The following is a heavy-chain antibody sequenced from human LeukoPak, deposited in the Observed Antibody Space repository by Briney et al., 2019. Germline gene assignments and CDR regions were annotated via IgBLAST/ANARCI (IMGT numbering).Heavy chain of an antibody. CDR3: ASGRYYGSGSQYNWFDP. CDR1: GYSISSGYY. D-gene: IGHD3-10*01. Sequence: SETLSLTCAVSGYSISSGYYWGWIRQPPGKGLEWIGSIYHSGSTYYNPSLKSRATISVDTSKNQFSLKLSSVTAADTAVYYCASGRYYGSGSQYNWFDPWGQGTLVTVSS. V-gene: IGHV4-38-2*01. CDR2: IYHSGST. J-gene: IGHJ5*02.